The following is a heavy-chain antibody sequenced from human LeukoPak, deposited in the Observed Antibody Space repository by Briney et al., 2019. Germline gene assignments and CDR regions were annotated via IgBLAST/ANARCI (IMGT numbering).Heavy chain of an antibody. Sequence: PGGSLRLSCAASGFAFSSYSMNWVRQAPGKGLEWVSYISSSSSTIYYADSVKGRFTISRDKYKNILYLQMNNLRAEDTAVYYCAKDRNELGIAVAGNWPNSNAFDMWGQGTMVTVSS. CDR2: ISSSSSTI. CDR1: GFAFSSYS. CDR3: AKDRNELGIAVAGNWPNSNAFDM. D-gene: IGHD6-19*01. J-gene: IGHJ3*02. V-gene: IGHV3-48*01.